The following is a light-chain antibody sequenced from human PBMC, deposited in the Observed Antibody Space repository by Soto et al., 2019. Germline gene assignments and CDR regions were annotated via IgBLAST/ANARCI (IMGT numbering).Light chain of an antibody. J-gene: IGKJ2*01. CDR1: QFVSSR. V-gene: IGKV3-20*01. Sequence: DIVVTQSPATLSASPGERVTLSCRASQFVSSRLAWYQQRPGQAPSVLIYEASSRATGIPDRFSGSGSGTDFTLTISRLEPEDFAVYYCQQYGSSPPYTFGQGTKVDIK. CDR3: QQYGSSPPYT. CDR2: EAS.